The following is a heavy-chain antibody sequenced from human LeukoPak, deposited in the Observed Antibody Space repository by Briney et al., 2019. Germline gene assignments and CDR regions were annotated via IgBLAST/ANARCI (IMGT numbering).Heavy chain of an antibody. V-gene: IGHV3-21*01. Sequence: GGSLRLSCVASGFTFSSYWMSWVRQAPGKGLEWVSSISSGTNYIFEADSVKGRFTVTKDTALNSLSLQMNSLRADDTAVYYCARSAGGNYFDYWDQGTLVTVSS. CDR2: ISSGTNYI. J-gene: IGHJ4*02. D-gene: IGHD2-8*02. CDR1: GFTFSSYW. CDR3: ARSAGGNYFDY.